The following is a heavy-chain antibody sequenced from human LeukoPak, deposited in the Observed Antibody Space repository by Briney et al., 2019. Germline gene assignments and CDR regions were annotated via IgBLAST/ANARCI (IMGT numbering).Heavy chain of an antibody. Sequence: SETLSLTCTVSGGSISSGSYYWSWIRQPPGKGLEWIGSIYYSGSTYYNPSLKSRVTISVDTSKNQLSLKLSSVTAADTAVYYCARGRYYYDSSGYYWSSLLYFDYWGQGTLVTVSS. CDR2: IYYSGST. CDR1: GGSISSGSYY. D-gene: IGHD3-22*01. CDR3: ARGRYYYDSSGYYWSSLLYFDY. V-gene: IGHV4-39*07. J-gene: IGHJ4*02.